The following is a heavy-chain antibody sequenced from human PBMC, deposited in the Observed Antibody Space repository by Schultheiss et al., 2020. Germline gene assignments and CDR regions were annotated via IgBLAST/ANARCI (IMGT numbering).Heavy chain of an antibody. CDR2: ISGSGDNS. J-gene: IGHJ4*02. CDR3: ARDQGGYVPDY. V-gene: IGHV3-23*01. D-gene: IGHD5-12*01. Sequence: GESLKISCAASGFTFNSYAMNWVRQAPGKGLEWVSAISGSGDNSYSADSVKGRFTISRDNAKNSLYLQMNSLRAEDTAVYYCARDQGGYVPDYWGQGTLVNVSS. CDR1: GFTFNSYA.